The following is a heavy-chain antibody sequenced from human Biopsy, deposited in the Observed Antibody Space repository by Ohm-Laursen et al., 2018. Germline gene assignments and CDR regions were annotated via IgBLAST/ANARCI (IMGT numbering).Heavy chain of an antibody. CDR1: GGSITADF. CDR3: VRLNRRGNIIFFDY. J-gene: IGHJ4*02. D-gene: IGHD3/OR15-3a*01. Sequence: GTLSLTCTVSGGSITADFWTWIRQTPGERLEWIGYRFHSGSPMYNPSLKSRVTISVDTSKSQFSLTLTSVAAADTAVYYCVRLNRRGNIIFFDYWGRGTLVTVSS. V-gene: IGHV4-59*08. CDR2: RFHSGSP.